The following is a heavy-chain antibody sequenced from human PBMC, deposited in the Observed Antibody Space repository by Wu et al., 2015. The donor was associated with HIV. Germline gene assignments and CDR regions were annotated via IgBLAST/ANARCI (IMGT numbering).Heavy chain of an antibody. CDR1: GYSITANY. Sequence: QVQLVQSEDEVKKAGASVRVSCKASGYSITANYLFWVRQAPGQGLEWMGWINPNSGDRKYAQSFQGRVTMTRDKSVNTAYMELSSLRPDDTAVYFCAATMFRGGADRWGQGTLVIVSP. V-gene: IGHV1-2*02. J-gene: IGHJ5*02. D-gene: IGHD3-10*01. CDR2: INPNSGDR. CDR3: AATMFRGGADR.